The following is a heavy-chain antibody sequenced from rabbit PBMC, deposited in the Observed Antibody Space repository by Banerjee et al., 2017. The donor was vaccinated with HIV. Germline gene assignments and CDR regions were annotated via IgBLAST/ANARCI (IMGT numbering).Heavy chain of an antibody. Sequence: LEESGGGLVKSGGTLTLTCTVSGFSFSSNWICWVRQAPGKGLEWIACIDTNDRDTDYANWPKGRFTISKTSSTTVTLQMTSLTAADTATYFCARNYVNAFDPWGQGTLVTVS. V-gene: IGHV1S45*01. CDR2: IDTNDRDT. D-gene: IGHD1-1*01. CDR1: GFSFSSNW. J-gene: IGHJ2*01. CDR3: ARNYVNAFDP.